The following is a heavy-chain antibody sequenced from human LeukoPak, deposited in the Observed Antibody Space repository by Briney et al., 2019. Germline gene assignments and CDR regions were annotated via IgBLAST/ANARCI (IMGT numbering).Heavy chain of an antibody. CDR2: INHSGST. J-gene: IGHJ4*02. CDR3: ARRGNYYGSGSYYNAKPIDY. Sequence: TSETLSLTCTVSGVSISSYWSWIRQPPGKGLEWIGEINHSGSTNYNPSLKSRVTISVDTSKNQFSLKLSSVPAADTAVYYCARRGNYYGSGSYYNAKPIDYWGQGTLVTVSS. D-gene: IGHD3-10*01. V-gene: IGHV4-34*01. CDR1: GVSISSY.